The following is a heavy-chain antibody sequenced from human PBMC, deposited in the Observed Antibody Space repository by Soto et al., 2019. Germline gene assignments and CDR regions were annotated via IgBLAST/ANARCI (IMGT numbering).Heavy chain of an antibody. CDR1: GYTFTSYA. CDR2: INAGNGNT. V-gene: IGHV1-3*01. D-gene: IGHD6-13*01. CDR3: ARDLSSSWDNYYYYYGMDV. Sequence: ASVKVSCKXSGYTFTSYAMHWVRQAPGQRLEWMGWINAGNGNTKYSQKFQGRVTITRDTSASTAYMELSSLRSEDTAVYYCARDLSSSWDNYYYYYGMDVWGQGTTVTVSS. J-gene: IGHJ6*02.